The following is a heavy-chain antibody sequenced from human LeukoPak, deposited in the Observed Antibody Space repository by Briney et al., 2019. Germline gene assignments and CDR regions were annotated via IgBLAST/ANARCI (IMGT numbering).Heavy chain of an antibody. D-gene: IGHD3-10*01. Sequence: PSETLSLTCTVSGDSISSSSYYWGWIRQPPGKGLEWIGNIYYSGSTYYNPSLKSRVTISVDTSKNQFSLKLSSVTAADTAVYYCASGRNYYGSGSYYRDTDYWGQGTLVTVSS. CDR3: ASGRNYYGSGSYYRDTDY. CDR1: GDSISSSSYY. V-gene: IGHV4-39*07. J-gene: IGHJ4*02. CDR2: IYYSGST.